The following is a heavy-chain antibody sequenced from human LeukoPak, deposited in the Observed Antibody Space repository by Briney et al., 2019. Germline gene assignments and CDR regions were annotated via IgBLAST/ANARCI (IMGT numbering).Heavy chain of an antibody. CDR1: GFTFTTYW. J-gene: IGHJ4*02. CDR3: ARDRGVDRFDY. V-gene: IGHV3-7*01. Sequence: GGSLRLSCAASGFTFTTYWMSWVRQAPGKGLEWVANIRRDGSEKYYVDSVKGRFTISRDNAKNSLYLQMNSLRAEDTAVYYCARDRGVDRFDYWGQGTLVTVSS. D-gene: IGHD3-16*01. CDR2: IRRDGSEK.